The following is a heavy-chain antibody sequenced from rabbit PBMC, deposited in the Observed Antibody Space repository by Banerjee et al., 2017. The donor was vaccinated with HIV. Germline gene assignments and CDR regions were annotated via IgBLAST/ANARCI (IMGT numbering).Heavy chain of an antibody. CDR2: IAPSSDIT. J-gene: IGHJ4*01. CDR3: ARDLAGVIGWNFGL. Sequence: QEQLVESGGGLVQPGASLTLTCTASGFTLSNYWMCWVRQAPGKGLEWIGCIAPSSDITYYATWAKGRFTISRTSSTTVTLQMTSLTAADTATYFCARDLAGVIGWNFGLWGPGTLVTVS. CDR1: GFTLSNYW. D-gene: IGHD4-1*01. V-gene: IGHV1S45*01.